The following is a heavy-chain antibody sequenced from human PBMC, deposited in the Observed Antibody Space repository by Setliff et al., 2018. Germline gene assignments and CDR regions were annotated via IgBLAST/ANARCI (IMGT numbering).Heavy chain of an antibody. CDR2: LHTSGSI. CDR1: GGSISSGTYY. D-gene: IGHD1-26*01. V-gene: IGHV4-61*02. J-gene: IGHJ4*02. CDR3: ARDNTMVGATDY. Sequence: SETLSLTCTVSGGSISSGTYYWSWIRQPAGKGLEWIGRLHTSGSIDYNPSLKSRVTISVDTSKNQFSLRLKSVTAADTAVYFCARDNTMVGATDYWGLGTLVTVSS.